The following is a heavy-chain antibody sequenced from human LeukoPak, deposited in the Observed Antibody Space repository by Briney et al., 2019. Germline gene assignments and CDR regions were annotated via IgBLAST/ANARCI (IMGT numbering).Heavy chain of an antibody. CDR3: ASGNPTLTARLDP. Sequence: PSETLSLTFSVSARSIISDTCGSVRQPPGKRLGWVGNIYYSESTNYNPTPKSRVTISVDTAKNQFSLNLSSVTAAATAAYYCASGNPTLTARLDPWGQGTPVTVSS. CDR1: ARSIISDT. D-gene: IGHD4-17*01. V-gene: IGHV4-59*01. CDR2: IYYSEST. J-gene: IGHJ5*02.